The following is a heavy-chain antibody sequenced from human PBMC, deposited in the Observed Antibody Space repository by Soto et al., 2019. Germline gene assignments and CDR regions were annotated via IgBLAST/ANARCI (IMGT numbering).Heavy chain of an antibody. V-gene: IGHV4-59*11. CDR3: ARGVYLSLVRTGWFDP. D-gene: IGHD3-10*01. CDR2: GYYSGST. J-gene: IGHJ5*02. Sequence: QVQLQESGPGLVKASETLSLTCTVSGTSMSGHFWSCMRQPPGKGLEWIGYGYYSGSTLYNPSLMRRVTISLDTSKNHFSLRLNTVTSADAAVYYCARGVYLSLVRTGWFDPWGQGPLVTVSS. CDR1: GTSMSGHF.